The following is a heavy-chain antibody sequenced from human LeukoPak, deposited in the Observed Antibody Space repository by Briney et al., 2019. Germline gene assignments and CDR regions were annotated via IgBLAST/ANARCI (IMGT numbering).Heavy chain of an antibody. J-gene: IGHJ5*02. CDR2: IKQDGSEK. V-gene: IGHV3-7*01. CDR1: GFTFSSDC. Sequence: PGGSLRLSCAASGFTFSSDCMSGVRQAPGKGLEWVANIKQDGSEKYYADSAKGRFTISRDNAKNSLYLQMNSLRAEDTAVYYCARRLSGSQDTWGQGTLVTVSS. CDR3: ARRLSGSQDT. D-gene: IGHD1-26*01.